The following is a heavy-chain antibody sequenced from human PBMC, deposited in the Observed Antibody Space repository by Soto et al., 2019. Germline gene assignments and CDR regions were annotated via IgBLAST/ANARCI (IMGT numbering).Heavy chain of an antibody. CDR2: ISYDGTNK. D-gene: IGHD1-7*01. V-gene: IGHV3-30-3*01. CDR3: ARGRRPEGTVNVEY. Sequence: QVQLVESGGGVVQPGRSLRLSCAASGFTFSRNAMHWVRQAPGKGLEWVAVISYDGTNKYYADTVKGRFTISRENSKKTLYLQMNGLRPKDMALYYFARGRRPEGTVNVEYWGQGTLVTLYS. J-gene: IGHJ4*02. CDR1: GFTFSRNA.